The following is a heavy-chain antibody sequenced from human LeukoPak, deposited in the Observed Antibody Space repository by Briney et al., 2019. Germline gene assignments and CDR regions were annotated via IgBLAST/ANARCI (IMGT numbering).Heavy chain of an antibody. CDR3: AKDYDSSGYDGFDI. Sequence: GGSLRLSCAASGFTVSSNYMSWVRQAPGKGLEWVSYISSSSSTIYYADSVKGRFTISRDNAKNSLYLQMNSLRAEDTALYYCAKDYDSSGYDGFDIWGQGTMVTVSS. J-gene: IGHJ3*02. V-gene: IGHV3-48*04. D-gene: IGHD3-22*01. CDR2: ISSSSSTI. CDR1: GFTVSSNY.